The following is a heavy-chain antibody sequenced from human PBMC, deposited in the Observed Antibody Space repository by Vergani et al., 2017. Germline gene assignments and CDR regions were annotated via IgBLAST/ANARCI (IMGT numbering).Heavy chain of an antibody. D-gene: IGHD6-13*01. V-gene: IGHV3-21*01. CDR2: ISSVSSYI. Sequence: EVQLVESGGGLVKPGGSLRLSCAASGFTFSSYSMNWVRQAPGKGLEWVSSISSVSSYIYYADSVKGRFTVSRDNAKNSLYRQMNSLRAEDTAVYYRARRAAAGTGAFDIWGQGTMVTVSS. CDR3: ARRAAAGTGAFDI. J-gene: IGHJ3*02. CDR1: GFTFSSYS.